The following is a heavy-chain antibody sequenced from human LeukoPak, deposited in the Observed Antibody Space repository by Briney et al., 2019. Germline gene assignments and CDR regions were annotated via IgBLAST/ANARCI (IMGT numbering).Heavy chain of an antibody. D-gene: IGHD3-10*01. V-gene: IGHV4-4*02. J-gene: IGHJ3*02. Sequence: SGTLSLTCAVSGGSISSSNWWSWVRQPPGKGLEWIGEIYHSGSTNYNPSLRSRVTISVDKSKNQFSLKLSSVTAADTAVYYCARDRRPRGSGSYYIHDDAFDIWGQGTMVTVSS. CDR3: ARDRRPRGSGSYYIHDDAFDI. CDR1: GGSISSSNW. CDR2: IYHSGST.